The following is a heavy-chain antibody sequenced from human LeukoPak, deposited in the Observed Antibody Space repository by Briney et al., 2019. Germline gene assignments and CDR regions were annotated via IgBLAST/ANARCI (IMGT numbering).Heavy chain of an antibody. CDR1: GGSISSSSYY. D-gene: IGHD3-10*01. Sequence: SETLSLTCTVSGGSISSSSYYWGWIRQPPGKGLEWIGSIYYSGSTYYNPSLKSRVTISVDTSKNQFSLKLSSVTAADTAVYYCARVPMVRGVINAYYFDYWGQGTLVTVSS. CDR2: IYYSGST. V-gene: IGHV4-39*07. CDR3: ARVPMVRGVINAYYFDY. J-gene: IGHJ4*02.